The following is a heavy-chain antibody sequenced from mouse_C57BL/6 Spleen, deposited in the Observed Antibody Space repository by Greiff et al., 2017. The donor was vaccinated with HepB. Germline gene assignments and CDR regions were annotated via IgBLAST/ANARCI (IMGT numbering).Heavy chain of an antibody. CDR2: INPNYGTT. D-gene: IGHD1-1*01. Sequence: EVQLQQSGPELVKPGASVKISCKASGYTFTDYYMNWVKQSNGKSLEWIGVINPNYGTTSYNQKFKGKATLTVDPSSTTAYMQLNSLTSEDSAVYDCARSLFSTTVVDYYYAMDYWGQGTSVTVSS. J-gene: IGHJ4*01. V-gene: IGHV1-39*01. CDR3: ARSLFSTTVVDYYYAMDY. CDR1: GYTFTDYY.